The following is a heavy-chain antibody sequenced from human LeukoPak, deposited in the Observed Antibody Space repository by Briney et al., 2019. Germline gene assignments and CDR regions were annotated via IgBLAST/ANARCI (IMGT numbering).Heavy chain of an antibody. J-gene: IGHJ6*03. CDR2: INPNSGGT. D-gene: IGHD2-2*01. CDR1: GYTFTGYY. V-gene: IGHV1-2*02. CDR3: ARDGNQLLWVYYYMDV. Sequence: ASVKVSCKASGYTFTGYYMHWARQAPGQGLEWMGWINPNSGGTNYAQKFQGRVTMTRDTSISTAYMELRRLRSDDTAVYYCARDGNQLLWVYYYMDVWGKGTTVTVSS.